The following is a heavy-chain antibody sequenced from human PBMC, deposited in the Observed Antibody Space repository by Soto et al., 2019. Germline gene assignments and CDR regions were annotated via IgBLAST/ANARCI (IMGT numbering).Heavy chain of an antibody. J-gene: IGHJ4*02. D-gene: IGHD2-2*01. Sequence: ASVKVSCKASRYIFTDYYIHWVRQAPVQELGWMGGLDAEDGETIYAQKLQGRGTMTEDTSTDTAYMELSSLTSEDTAMYYCATLPRTIERTPAAIWSFDSWGQGTLVTVSS. CDR2: LDAEDGET. CDR3: ATLPRTIERTPAAIWSFDS. V-gene: IGHV1-24*01. CDR1: RYIFTDYY.